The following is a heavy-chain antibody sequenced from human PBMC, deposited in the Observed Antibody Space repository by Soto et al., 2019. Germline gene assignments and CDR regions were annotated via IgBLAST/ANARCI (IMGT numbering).Heavy chain of an antibody. CDR1: GFAFRSYN. J-gene: IGHJ4*02. CDR2: ISSGSSNI. V-gene: IGHV3-21*01. D-gene: IGHD2-15*01. Sequence: PGVSLRLSCGASGFAFRSYNMNWVRQAPGKGLEWVASISSGSSNIYYADSVKGRFTISRDNAKNSLYLQMDSLRAEDSAVYYCASTTVVAATFDFWGQGTLVTVSS. CDR3: ASTTVVAATFDF.